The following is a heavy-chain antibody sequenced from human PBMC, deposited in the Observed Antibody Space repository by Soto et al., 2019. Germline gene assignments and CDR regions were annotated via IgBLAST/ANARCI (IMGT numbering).Heavy chain of an antibody. J-gene: IGHJ4*02. D-gene: IGHD2-8*01. Sequence: QVQLKEPGSELLKPSQTLSLACGFSGDSLKRGFYHWGWFRQTPGKGLQLIGYIDTNGATNYDLSLRNRLNMSIVTTESRFSLKLSSVTAADTAVYYCARGTVYYCPNDKCGFYFDHWGQGALVTVSS. V-gene: IGHV4-31*11. CDR3: ARGTVYYCPNDKCGFYFDH. CDR1: GDSLKRGFYH. CDR2: IDTNGAT.